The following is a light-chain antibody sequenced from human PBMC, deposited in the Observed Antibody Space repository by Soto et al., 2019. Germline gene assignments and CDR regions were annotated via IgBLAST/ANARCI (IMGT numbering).Light chain of an antibody. CDR3: GTWDSSPGAYV. J-gene: IGLJ1*01. CDR2: DNN. CDR1: SSNIGNNY. V-gene: IGLV1-51*01. Sequence: QSVLTQAPSVSAAPGQKVTISCSGSSSNIGNNYVSWYQQLPGTAPKLLIYDNNKRPSGIPDRFSGSKSGTSATLGITGLQTGDEADYYCGTWDSSPGAYVFGTGTKVTVL.